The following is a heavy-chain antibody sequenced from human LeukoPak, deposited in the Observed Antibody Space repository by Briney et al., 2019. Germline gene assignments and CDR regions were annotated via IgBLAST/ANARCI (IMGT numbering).Heavy chain of an antibody. J-gene: IGHJ4*02. CDR2: ISDDGSRT. Sequence: GGSLRLSCEVSGFTFSRNWMHWVRQAPGKGLVWVSRISDDGSRTGYADSAKGRVTISRDNAKNTLYLQMNSLRVEDTAVYYCARGRDYASGAKYFDYWGQGSLVTVSS. CDR3: ARGRDYASGAKYFDY. CDR1: GFTFSRNW. V-gene: IGHV3-74*01. D-gene: IGHD2-2*01.